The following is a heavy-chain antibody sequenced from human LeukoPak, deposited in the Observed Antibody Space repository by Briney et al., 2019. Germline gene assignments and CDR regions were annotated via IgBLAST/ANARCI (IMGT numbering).Heavy chain of an antibody. Sequence: GGSLRLSCAASGFTFSSYTMNWVRQAPGKGLEWVSSISSSSSYIYYADSVKGRLTISRDNAKNSLYLQMNSLRAEDTAVYYCARDRRTMTTCDYWGQGSLVTVSS. D-gene: IGHD4-17*01. CDR3: ARDRRTMTTCDY. CDR1: GFTFSSYT. J-gene: IGHJ4*02. CDR2: ISSSSSYI. V-gene: IGHV3-21*01.